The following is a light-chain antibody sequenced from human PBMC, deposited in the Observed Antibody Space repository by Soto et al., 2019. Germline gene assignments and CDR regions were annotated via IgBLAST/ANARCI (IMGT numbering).Light chain of an antibody. CDR1: QTVSRSY. CDR2: GAS. CDR3: QQYGDSPLT. V-gene: IGKV3-20*01. J-gene: IGKJ3*01. Sequence: EIVLTQSPGTLSLSPGERATLSCRASQTVSRSYLAWYRQRPGQAPRLLIYGASIRATGIPDRFSGSGSGTDFTLTISSLEPEDFAMYYCQQYGDSPLTFGPGTKVDIK.